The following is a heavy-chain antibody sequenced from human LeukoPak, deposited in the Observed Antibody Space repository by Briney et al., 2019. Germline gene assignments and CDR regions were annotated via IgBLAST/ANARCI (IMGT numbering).Heavy chain of an antibody. D-gene: IGHD6-13*01. CDR2: ISGSGGST. Sequence: PGGSLRLSCAASGFTFSSYSMNWVRQAPGKGLEWVSAISGSGGSTYYADSVKGRFTISRDNSKNTLYLQMNSLRAEDTAVYYCAKDLGSSSSPGIFYWGQGTLVTVSS. CDR1: GFTFSSYS. CDR3: AKDLGSSSSPGIFY. J-gene: IGHJ4*02. V-gene: IGHV3-23*01.